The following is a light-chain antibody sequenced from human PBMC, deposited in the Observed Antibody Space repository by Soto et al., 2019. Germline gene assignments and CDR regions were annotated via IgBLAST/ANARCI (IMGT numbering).Light chain of an antibody. CDR1: STDVGGYNF. Sequence: QSALTQPPSASGSPGQSVTISCTGTSTDVGGYNFVSWYQQHPGKAPKLMIYEVTERPSGVPDRFSGSKSGNTVSLTVSGLQAEDEADYYCSSYAGSKNFVVFGGGTKVTVL. CDR3: SSYAGSKNFVV. J-gene: IGLJ2*01. CDR2: EVT. V-gene: IGLV2-8*01.